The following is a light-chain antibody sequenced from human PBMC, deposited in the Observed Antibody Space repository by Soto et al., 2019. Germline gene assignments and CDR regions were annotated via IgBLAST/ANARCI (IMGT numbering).Light chain of an antibody. CDR1: SSDVGGYNY. CDR3: SSYTSSSTLCV. CDR2: EVS. Sequence: QSALTQPASVSGSPGQSITISCTGTSSDVGGYNYVSWYQQHPGKAPKLMLYEVSNRPSGISNRFSGSKSGNTASLTISGLQAEDEADYYCSSYTSSSTLCVFGTGTKV. V-gene: IGLV2-14*01. J-gene: IGLJ1*01.